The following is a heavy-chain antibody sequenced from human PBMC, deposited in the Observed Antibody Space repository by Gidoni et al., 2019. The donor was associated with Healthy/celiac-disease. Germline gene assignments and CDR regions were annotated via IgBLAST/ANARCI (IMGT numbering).Heavy chain of an antibody. J-gene: IGHJ4*02. Sequence: QAQLVQSGSELKKPGASVKVSCKAAGYTCTSYALNWVRQAPGQGLGWMGRTNTNTGNPTYAQGFTGRFVFSLDTSVSTAYLQISSLKAEDTAVYYCARGRDGYSSSSGDYWGQGTLVTVSS. CDR2: TNTNTGNP. CDR1: GYTCTSYA. CDR3: ARGRDGYSSSSGDY. V-gene: IGHV7-4-1*02. D-gene: IGHD6-6*01.